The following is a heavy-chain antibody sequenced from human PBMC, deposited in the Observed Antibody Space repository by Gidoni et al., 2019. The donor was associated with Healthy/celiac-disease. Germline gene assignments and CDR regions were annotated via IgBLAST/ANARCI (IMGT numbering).Heavy chain of an antibody. CDR2: INHSGST. V-gene: IGHV4-34*01. Sequence: QVQLQQWGAGLLKPSETLSLTCAVYGGSFSGYYWSWIRQPPGKGLEWIGEINHSGSTNYNPSLKSRVTISVDTSKNQFSLKLRSVTAADTAVYYCARGWVRGVMDYWGQGTLVTVSS. J-gene: IGHJ4*02. CDR3: ARGWVRGVMDY. CDR1: GGSFSGYY. D-gene: IGHD3-10*01.